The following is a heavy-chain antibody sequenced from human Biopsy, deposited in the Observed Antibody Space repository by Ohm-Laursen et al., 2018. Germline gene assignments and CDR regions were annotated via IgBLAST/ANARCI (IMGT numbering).Heavy chain of an antibody. CDR1: GGTLITYA. CDR2: IIPILHVP. CDR3: ASLEDRTFDK. V-gene: IGHV1-69*04. Sequence: AASVKVSCNASGGTLITYAISWVRQAPGQGLEWMGRIIPILHVPTYAQSFQGRVTISADKSTSTAYMELSGLRSEDTAVYYCASLEDRTFDKWGQGTLVTVSS. J-gene: IGHJ4*02.